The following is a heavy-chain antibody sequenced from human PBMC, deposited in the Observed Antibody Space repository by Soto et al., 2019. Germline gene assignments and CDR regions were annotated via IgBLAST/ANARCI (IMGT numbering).Heavy chain of an antibody. CDR1: GGSIRSYY. V-gene: IGHV4-4*07. D-gene: IGHD1-26*01. Sequence: SETISLSRNVSGGSIRSYYWSWIRQAAGKTVESFGRIYNNGTTNYNPCRKSRVTMLVDTSKNKFSLKLSSVTAADTAVYYCAGEGASGFGMDVWGQGTTVTVSS. J-gene: IGHJ6*02. CDR2: IYNNGTT. CDR3: AGEGASGFGMDV.